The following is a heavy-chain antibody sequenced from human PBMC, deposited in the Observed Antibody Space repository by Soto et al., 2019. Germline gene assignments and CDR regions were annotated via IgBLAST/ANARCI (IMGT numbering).Heavy chain of an antibody. CDR3: AHALLYCTGGSCSTCFDS. D-gene: IGHD2-15*01. CDR2: IYWDDDK. V-gene: IGHV2-5*02. CDR1: GFSLSTHGVG. Sequence: QITLKESGPTLVKPTQTLTLTCTFSGFSLSTHGVGVGCVRQPAGKALEWLALIYWDDDKRYSASLNSRLTINKDTSKNPVVLTMTNMDPVDTATYYCAHALLYCTGGSCSTCFDSWGQGTLVTVSS. J-gene: IGHJ4*02.